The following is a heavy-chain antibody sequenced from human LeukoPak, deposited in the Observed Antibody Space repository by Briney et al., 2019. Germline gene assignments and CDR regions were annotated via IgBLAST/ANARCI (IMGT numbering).Heavy chain of an antibody. CDR3: ACHPWYYDSSGYYYNDY. J-gene: IGHJ4*02. Sequence: KSSETLSLTCAVYGGSFSGYYWSWIRQPPGKGLEWIGEINHSGSTNYNPSLKSRVTISVDTSKNQFSLKLSSVTAADTAVYYCACHPWYYDSSGYYYNDYWGQGTLVTVSS. CDR2: INHSGST. CDR1: GGSFSGYY. D-gene: IGHD3-22*01. V-gene: IGHV4-34*01.